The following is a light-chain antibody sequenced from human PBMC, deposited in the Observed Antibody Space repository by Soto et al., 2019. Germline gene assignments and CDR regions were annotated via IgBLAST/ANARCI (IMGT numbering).Light chain of an antibody. CDR2: GAS. Sequence: EIVLTQSPGTLSLSPRERATLSCRASQSGSNNYLAWYQHRPGQAPRLLIYGASTRSPGIPDRFSGSGSGTDFTLTISRLEPEDFAVYYCQQYAASPRTFGQGTQVEV. CDR1: QSGSNNY. CDR3: QQYAASPRT. J-gene: IGKJ1*01. V-gene: IGKV3-20*01.